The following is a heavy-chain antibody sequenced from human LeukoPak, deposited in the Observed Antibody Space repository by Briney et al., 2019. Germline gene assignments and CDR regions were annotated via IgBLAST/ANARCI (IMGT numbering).Heavy chain of an antibody. J-gene: IGHJ6*03. D-gene: IGHD2-15*01. CDR1: GFTFSSYG. CDR3: ANVCSGGSCLVPESYYMDV. CDR2: ISYDGSNK. V-gene: IGHV3-30*18. Sequence: PGGSLRLSCAASGFTFSSYGMHWVRQAPGKGLEWVAVISYDGSNKYYADSVKGRFTISRDNSKNTLYLQMNSLRAEDTAVYYCANVCSGGSCLVPESYYMDVWGKGTTVTVSS.